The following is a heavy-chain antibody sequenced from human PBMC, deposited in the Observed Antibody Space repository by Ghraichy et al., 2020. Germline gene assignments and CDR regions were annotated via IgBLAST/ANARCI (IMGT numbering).Heavy chain of an antibody. CDR2: ISAYNGNT. D-gene: IGHD4-17*01. Sequence: ASVKVSCKASGYTFTSYGISWVRQAPGQGLEWMGWISAYNGNTNYAQKLQGRVTMTTDTSTSTAYMELRSLRSDDTAVYYCARDIRADYGDYAYYFDYWGQGTLVTVSS. V-gene: IGHV1-18*04. J-gene: IGHJ4*02. CDR3: ARDIRADYGDYAYYFDY. CDR1: GYTFTSYG.